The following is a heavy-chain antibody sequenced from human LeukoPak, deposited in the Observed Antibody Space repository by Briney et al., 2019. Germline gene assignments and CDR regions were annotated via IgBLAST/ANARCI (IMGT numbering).Heavy chain of an antibody. Sequence: SETLSLTCTVSGGSISSYYWSWIRQPPGKGLEWIGYIYYSGSTNYNPSLKSRVTISVDTSKNQFSLKLSSVTAADTAVYYCARDRVAYCGGDCGDAFDIWGQGTMVTVSS. CDR1: GGSISSYY. D-gene: IGHD2-21*01. V-gene: IGHV4-59*01. CDR2: IYYSGST. J-gene: IGHJ3*02. CDR3: ARDRVAYCGGDCGDAFDI.